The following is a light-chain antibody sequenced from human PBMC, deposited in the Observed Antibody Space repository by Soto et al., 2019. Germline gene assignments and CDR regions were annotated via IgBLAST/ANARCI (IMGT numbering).Light chain of an antibody. CDR2: GAS. CDR3: EQYGSVYRT. V-gene: IGKV3-20*01. J-gene: IGKJ1*01. CDR1: QSVSSSH. Sequence: IRLTQSRGTLSLSPGERATLSCRASQSVSSSHLAWYQPKPGQAHRLLISGASSRATGIPDRFNGSGSGTDFTLSISRLEPEDFAVYYCEQYGSVYRTFGKGTKVDIX.